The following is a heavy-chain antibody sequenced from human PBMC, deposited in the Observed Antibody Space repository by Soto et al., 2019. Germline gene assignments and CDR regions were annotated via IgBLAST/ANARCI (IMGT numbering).Heavy chain of an antibody. V-gene: IGHV4-61*03. Sequence: SETLSLTCDVSGDSLNSGAYYWTWIRQSPGRGLEWIGHIYHTGSTNYNPPLRSRLTISLDTSKNHFSLTLRSVNAVDTGVYYCARSWAGEGYSHWGQG. D-gene: IGHD2-15*01. J-gene: IGHJ1*01. CDR3: ARSWAGEGYSH. CDR2: IYHTGST. CDR1: GDSLNSGAYY.